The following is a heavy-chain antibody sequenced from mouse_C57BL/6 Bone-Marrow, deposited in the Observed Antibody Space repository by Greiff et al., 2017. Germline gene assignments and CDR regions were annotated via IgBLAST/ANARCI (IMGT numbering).Heavy chain of an antibody. Sequence: VQLQQSGTVLARPGASVKMSCKTSGYTFTSYWMHWVKQRPGQGLEWIGAIYPGNSDTSYNQKFKGKAKLTAVTSASTAYMELSSLTNDDSAVYYCTSDGYYGYYAMDYWGQGTSVTVSS. CDR1: GYTFTSYW. V-gene: IGHV1-5*01. CDR2: IYPGNSDT. J-gene: IGHJ4*01. CDR3: TSDGYYGYYAMDY. D-gene: IGHD2-3*01.